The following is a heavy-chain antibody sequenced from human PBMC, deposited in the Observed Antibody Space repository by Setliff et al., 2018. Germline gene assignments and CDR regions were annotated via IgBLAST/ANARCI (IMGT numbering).Heavy chain of an antibody. V-gene: IGHV7-4-1*02. CDR3: ARAGDIITMFGVVTPDYYYYMDV. J-gene: IGHJ6*03. CDR2: INTNTGNP. CDR1: GYTFSSYA. Sequence: ASVKVSCKASGYTFSSYAVNWVRQAPGQGLEWVGWINTNTGNPTYAQGFTGRFVFSLDTSVSTAYLQISSLKAEDTAVYYCARAGDIITMFGVVTPDYYYYMDVWGTGTTVTVPS. D-gene: IGHD3-3*01.